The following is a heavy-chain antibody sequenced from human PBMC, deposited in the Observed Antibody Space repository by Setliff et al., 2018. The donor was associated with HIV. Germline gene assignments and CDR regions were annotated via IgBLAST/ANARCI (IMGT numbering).Heavy chain of an antibody. V-gene: IGHV4-4*02. CDR3: ARERLSRLGFDY. CDR1: GASITNSNW. Sequence: PSETLSLTCAVSGASITNSNWWTWVRQAPGKGLELEWIGEVSHSGSTNYNPSLKSRVTISVDKSKNQFSLELTSVTAADTAVYYCARERLSRLGFDYWGQGTLVTVSS. D-gene: IGHD1-1*01. J-gene: IGHJ4*02. CDR2: VSHSGST.